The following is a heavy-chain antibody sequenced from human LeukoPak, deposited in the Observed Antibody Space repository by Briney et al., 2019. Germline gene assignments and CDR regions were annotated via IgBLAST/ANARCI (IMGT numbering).Heavy chain of an antibody. V-gene: IGHV3-9*03. J-gene: IGHJ3*02. CDR2: ISWNSGSI. CDR1: GFTFDDYA. CDR3: AKGSYYYNSSGYGVAFDI. D-gene: IGHD3-22*01. Sequence: GGSLRLSCAASGFTFDDYAMHWVRQAPGKGLEWVSGISWNSGSIGYADSVKGRFTISRDNAKNSLYLQMNSLRAEDMALYYCAKGSYYYNSSGYGVAFDIWGQGTMVTVSS.